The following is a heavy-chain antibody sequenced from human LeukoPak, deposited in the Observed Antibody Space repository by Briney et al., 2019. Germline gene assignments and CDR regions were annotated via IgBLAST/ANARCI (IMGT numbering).Heavy chain of an antibody. CDR1: GFTFDDYA. CDR3: AKRAYGDFSDY. CDR2: ISWNSGSI. V-gene: IGHV3-9*01. J-gene: IGHJ4*02. D-gene: IGHD4-17*01. Sequence: GRSLRLSCAASGFTFDDYAMHWVRQAPGKGLEWVSGISWNSGSIGYADSVKGRFTISRDNAKNSLYLQMNSLRAEDTALYYCAKRAYGDFSDYWGQGTLVTVSS.